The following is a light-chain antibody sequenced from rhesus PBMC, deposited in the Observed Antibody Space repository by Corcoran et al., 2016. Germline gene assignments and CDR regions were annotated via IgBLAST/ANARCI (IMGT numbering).Light chain of an antibody. CDR3: LQYYSSPYS. CDR1: QGISRW. Sequence: DIQMTQSPSSLSASVGDTVTISCQASQGISRWLAWYQPKPGKAPTLLIYGGSSLQSGVPSRFSGSGSGTDFTLTINSLQPEDFATYYCLQYYSSPYSFGQGTKVEIK. J-gene: IGKJ2*01. CDR2: GGS. V-gene: IGKV1-22*01.